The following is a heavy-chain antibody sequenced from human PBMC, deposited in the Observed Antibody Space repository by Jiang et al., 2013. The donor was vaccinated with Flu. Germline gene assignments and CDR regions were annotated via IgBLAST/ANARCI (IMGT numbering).Heavy chain of an antibody. D-gene: IGHD5-24*01. Sequence: VQLLESGGGVVQPGGSLRLSCVASGFTFSSYGMHWVRQAPGEGLEWVAFVRYDGINENYANSVKGRFTISRDNSKNTLSLQMSSLGTEDTAVYFCAKGGETIRGTERFNYWGQGTLVTVSS. CDR2: VRYDGINE. V-gene: IGHV3-30*02. CDR1: GFTFSSYG. CDR3: AKGGETIRGTERFNY. J-gene: IGHJ4*02.